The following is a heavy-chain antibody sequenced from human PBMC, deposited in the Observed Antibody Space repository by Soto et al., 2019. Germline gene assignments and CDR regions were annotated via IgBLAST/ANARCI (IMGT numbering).Heavy chain of an antibody. Sequence: LSLTCTVSGYSINSDDYWGWIRQPPGKGLEWIASIYHSVSTFYNPSLRSRVTISIDTSKNQFSLRLTAVTAADTAMYYCARDHYLRYDFWSGYYPLWGQGTMVTVSS. CDR1: GYSINSDDY. CDR3: ARDHYLRYDFWSGYYPL. V-gene: IGHV4-38-2*02. CDR2: IYHSVST. J-gene: IGHJ3*01. D-gene: IGHD3-3*01.